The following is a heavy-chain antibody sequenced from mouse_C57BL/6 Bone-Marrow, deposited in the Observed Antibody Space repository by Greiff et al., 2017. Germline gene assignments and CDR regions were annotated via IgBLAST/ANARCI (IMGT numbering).Heavy chain of an antibody. V-gene: IGHV1-55*01. CDR2: IYPGSGST. CDR1: GYTFTSYW. CDR3: AGSDYYGSSFDY. D-gene: IGHD1-1*01. J-gene: IGHJ2*01. Sequence: QVQLQQPGAELVKPGASVKMSCKASGYTFTSYWITWVKQRPGQGLEWIGDIYPGSGSTNYNEKFKSKATLTVDTSSSTAYMQLSSLTSEDSAVYYCAGSDYYGSSFDYWGQGTTRTVSS.